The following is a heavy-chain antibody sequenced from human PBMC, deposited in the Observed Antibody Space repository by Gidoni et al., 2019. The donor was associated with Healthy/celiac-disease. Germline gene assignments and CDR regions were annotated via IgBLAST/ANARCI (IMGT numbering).Heavy chain of an antibody. Sequence: QVQLVQSGAEVKKPGSSVKVSCKASGGTFISYAISWVGQAPGQGLEWMGGIIPIFGTANYAQKFQGRVTITADESTSTAYMELSSLRSEDTAVYYCAREGDCSGGSCYSSGPDAFDIWGQGTMVTVSS. CDR1: GGTFISYA. CDR2: IIPIFGTA. CDR3: AREGDCSGGSCYSSGPDAFDI. D-gene: IGHD2-15*01. J-gene: IGHJ3*02. V-gene: IGHV1-69*01.